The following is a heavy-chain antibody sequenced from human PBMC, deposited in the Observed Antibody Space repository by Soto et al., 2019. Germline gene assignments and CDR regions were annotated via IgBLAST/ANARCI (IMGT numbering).Heavy chain of an antibody. CDR3: ASRLTLATTTGDAFDL. J-gene: IGHJ3*01. V-gene: IGHV4-59*01. CDR2: IYYSGST. Sequence: QVQLQESGPGLVKPSETLSLTCTVSSGSIISYYWSWIRQPPGKGLEWIGFIYYSGSTNYNSFLTSGVTMSVDMSRQQLSLNLNSVTAADTAFYCCASRLTLATTTGDAFDLWGQGTIVTVSP. D-gene: IGHD4-17*01. CDR1: SGSIISYY.